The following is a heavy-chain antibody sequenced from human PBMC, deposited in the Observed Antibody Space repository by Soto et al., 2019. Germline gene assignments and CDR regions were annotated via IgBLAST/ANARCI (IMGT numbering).Heavy chain of an antibody. D-gene: IGHD3-3*01. Sequence: QVQLVESGGGVVQPGRSLRLSCAASGFTFSSYAMHWVRQAPGKGLEWVAVISYDGSNKYYADSVKGRFTISRDNSKNTLYLQMNSLRAEDTALYYCAKDMLTISRGGMDVWGQGTTVTVSS. CDR1: GFTFSSYA. CDR3: AKDMLTISRGGMDV. V-gene: IGHV3-30-3*01. CDR2: ISYDGSNK. J-gene: IGHJ6*02.